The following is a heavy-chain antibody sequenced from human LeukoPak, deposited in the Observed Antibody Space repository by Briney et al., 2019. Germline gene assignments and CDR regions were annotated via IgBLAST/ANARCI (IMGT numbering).Heavy chain of an antibody. CDR3: ARDGAGTFWSGYYDDAFDI. Sequence: ASVKVSCKASGGTFSSYAISWVRQAPGQGLEWMGGIIPIFGTANYAQKFQGRVTITADESTSTAYMELSSLRSEDTAVYYCARDGAGTFWSGYYDDAFDIWGQGTMVTVSS. CDR2: IIPIFGTA. CDR1: GGTFSSYA. V-gene: IGHV1-69*13. J-gene: IGHJ3*02. D-gene: IGHD3-3*01.